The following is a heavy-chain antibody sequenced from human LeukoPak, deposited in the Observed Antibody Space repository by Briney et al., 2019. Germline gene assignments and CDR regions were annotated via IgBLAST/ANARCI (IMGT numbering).Heavy chain of an antibody. CDR1: GFTFSSYW. CDR3: ARDYSNSLDY. CDR2: INTDGSST. V-gene: IGHV3-74*01. J-gene: IGHJ4*02. Sequence: GSLRPSCAASGFTFSSYWMHWVRQAPGEGLVWVSRINTDGSSTSYADSVKGRFTISRDNAKNTLYLQMNSLRAEDTAVYYCARDYSNSLDYWGQGTLVTVSS. D-gene: IGHD4-11*01.